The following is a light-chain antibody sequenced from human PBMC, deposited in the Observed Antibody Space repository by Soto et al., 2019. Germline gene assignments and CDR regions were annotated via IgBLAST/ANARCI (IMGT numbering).Light chain of an antibody. CDR3: SSYAGSKNRYV. Sequence: QSALTQPPSASGSRGQSVTISCTGTSSDVGGYNFVSWYQQHPGKAPKVILYEVTKRPSGVPDRFSGSKSGNTASLTVAWLQTEDEAHYYCSSYAGSKNRYVFGTGTKVTVL. V-gene: IGLV2-8*01. CDR1: SSDVGGYNF. J-gene: IGLJ1*01. CDR2: EVT.